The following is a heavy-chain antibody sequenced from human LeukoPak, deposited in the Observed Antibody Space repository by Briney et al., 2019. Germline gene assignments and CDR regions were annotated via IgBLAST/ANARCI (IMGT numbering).Heavy chain of an antibody. Sequence: PSETLSLTCTVSGGSISSGSYYWSWIRQPAGKGLEWIGRIYTSGSTNYNPSLKSRVTISVDTSKNQFSLKLSSVTAADTAVYYCARGYYDFWSGYYLDYWGQGTLVTVSS. CDR3: ARGYYDFWSGYYLDY. V-gene: IGHV4-61*02. J-gene: IGHJ4*02. D-gene: IGHD3-3*01. CDR1: GGSISSGSYY. CDR2: IYTSGST.